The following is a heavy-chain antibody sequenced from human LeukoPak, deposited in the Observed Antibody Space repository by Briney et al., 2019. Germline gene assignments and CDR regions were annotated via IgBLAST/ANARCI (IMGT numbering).Heavy chain of an antibody. CDR1: RGTFSSYA. CDR2: IIPLFGTA. CDR3: ARVADYYDSSGYPY. J-gene: IGHJ4*02. Sequence: GASVKVSCKASRGTFSSYAISWVRQAPGQGLEWMGGIIPLFGTASYAQNFQGRVTISADESTSTAYMELSSLRSEDTAVYYCARVADYYDSSGYPYWGQGTLVTVSS. V-gene: IGHV1-69*13. D-gene: IGHD3-22*01.